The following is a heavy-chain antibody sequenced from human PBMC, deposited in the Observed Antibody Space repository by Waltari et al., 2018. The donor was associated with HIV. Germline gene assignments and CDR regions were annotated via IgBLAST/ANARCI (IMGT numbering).Heavy chain of an antibody. CDR2: INHSGST. J-gene: IGHJ6*02. CDR1: GGSFSGYY. D-gene: IGHD2-2*01. V-gene: IGHV4-34*01. CDR3: ARARLVSRGQYCSTTSCLPHYYYYYGMDV. Sequence: QVQLRQWGAGLLKPSETLSLTCAVYGGSFSGYYWSWIRQPPGKGREWIGEINHSGSTNYNPSLKSRVTISVDTSKNQFSLKLTSVTAADTAVFYCARARLVSRGQYCSTTSCLPHYYYYYGMDVWGQGTTVTVSS.